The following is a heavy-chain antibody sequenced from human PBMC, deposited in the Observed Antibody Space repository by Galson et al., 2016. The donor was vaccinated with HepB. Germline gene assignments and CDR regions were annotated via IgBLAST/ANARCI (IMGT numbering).Heavy chain of an antibody. V-gene: IGHV7-4-1*02. Sequence: VKVSCKASGYSFTTYPINWVWQAPGQGLEWMGWINTDTGSPAYAQGFTGRYVFSLDSSVSTAYLQIINLKTEDTAVYFCASGSGSSLAFWGQGSLVTVSS. D-gene: IGHD3-10*01. J-gene: IGHJ4*02. CDR3: ASGSGSSLAF. CDR2: INTDTGSP. CDR1: GYSFTTYP.